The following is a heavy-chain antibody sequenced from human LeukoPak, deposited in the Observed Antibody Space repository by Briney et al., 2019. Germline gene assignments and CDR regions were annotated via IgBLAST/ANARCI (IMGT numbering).Heavy chain of an antibody. CDR2: ISWNIGSI. V-gene: IGHV3-9*01. Sequence: GGSLRLSCAASGFTFDDYAMHWVRQAPGKGLEWVSGISWNIGSIGYADSVKGRFTISRDSSKNTLYLQMNSRRAEDTAVYYCARGPSGYHNTGGQGTLVTVSS. J-gene: IGHJ4*02. D-gene: IGHD5-12*01. CDR1: GFTFDDYA. CDR3: ARGPSGYHNT.